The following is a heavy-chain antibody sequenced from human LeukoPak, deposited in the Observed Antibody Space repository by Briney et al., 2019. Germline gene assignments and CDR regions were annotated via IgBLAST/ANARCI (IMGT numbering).Heavy chain of an antibody. Sequence: ASVKVSCKASGYTFTSYYIHWARQAPGQGLEWMAIINPSGGTTSYAQKFQGRLTMTRDTSTSTVYMELSSLRSEDTAVYYCARDHRPSYDSSAYYYPGDYWGQGTLVTVSS. V-gene: IGHV1-46*01. D-gene: IGHD3-22*01. CDR1: GYTFTSYY. CDR2: INPSGGTT. J-gene: IGHJ4*02. CDR3: ARDHRPSYDSSAYYYPGDY.